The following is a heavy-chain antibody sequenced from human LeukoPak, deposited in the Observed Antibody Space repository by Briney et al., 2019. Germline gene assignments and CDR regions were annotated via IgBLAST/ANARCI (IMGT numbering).Heavy chain of an antibody. Sequence: AGGSLRLSCAASGFSFSTYWMHWVRQAPGKGLVWVSRVNGDGSSTNYADSVKGRFTISRDNAKNTLYLQMNSLRAEDTAAYYCARGEVDYWGQGTLVTVSS. J-gene: IGHJ4*02. V-gene: IGHV3-74*01. CDR2: VNGDGSST. CDR3: ARGEVDY. CDR1: GFSFSTYW.